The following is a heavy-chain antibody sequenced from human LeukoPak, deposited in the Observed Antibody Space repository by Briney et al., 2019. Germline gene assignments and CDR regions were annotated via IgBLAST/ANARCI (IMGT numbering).Heavy chain of an antibody. J-gene: IGHJ4*02. V-gene: IGHV3-11*04. CDR1: GFTFSNAW. Sequence: GGSLRLSCAASGFTFSNAWMSWVRQAPGKGLEWVSYITSSGSTIYYADSVKGRFTISRDNAKNSLYLQMNNLRAEDTAVYYCARELNWNLDYWGQGTLVTVSS. D-gene: IGHD1-1*01. CDR3: ARELNWNLDY. CDR2: ITSSGSTI.